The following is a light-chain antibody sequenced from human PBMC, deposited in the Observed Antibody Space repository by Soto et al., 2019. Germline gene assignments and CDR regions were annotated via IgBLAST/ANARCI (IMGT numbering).Light chain of an antibody. CDR3: LQDHSYPWT. J-gene: IGKJ1*01. CDR1: QGIRND. Sequence: AIQLTQSPSSLSASVGDRVSITCRASQGIRNDLGWYQHKPGKAPKLLIHGASSLQSGVPSRFRGSASGTEFTLTISSLQHEDLASYYCLQDHSYPWTFGQGTKAHIK. V-gene: IGKV1-6*01. CDR2: GAS.